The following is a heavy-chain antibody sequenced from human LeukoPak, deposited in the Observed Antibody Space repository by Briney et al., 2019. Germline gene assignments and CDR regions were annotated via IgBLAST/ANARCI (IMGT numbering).Heavy chain of an antibody. CDR2: IYTDGSST. Sequence: PGGSLRLSCAASGFTFSTYWMHWVRQAPGEGLVWVSRIYTDGSSTSYAASVRGRFTISDDNANNSWYMQMYSLSAEASVESFRARTHSGWLLYGWGRGTLVSVPS. J-gene: IGHJ4*02. CDR1: GFTFSTYW. V-gene: IGHV3-74*01. CDR3: ARTHSGWLLYG. D-gene: IGHD6-19*01.